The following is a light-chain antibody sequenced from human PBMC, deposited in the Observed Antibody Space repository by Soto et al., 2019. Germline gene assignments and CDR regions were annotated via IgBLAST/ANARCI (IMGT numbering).Light chain of an antibody. J-gene: IGLJ3*02. CDR3: SSYTSSSPLV. Sequence: SALTQPASVSGSPGQSVTISCAGNSSDVGGYNYVSWYQQHPGKAPKLMIYEVSNLPSGVSNRFSGSKSGTTASLTITVLQAEDEADYCCSSYTSSSPLVFGGGTKLTVL. V-gene: IGLV2-14*01. CDR1: SSDVGGYNY. CDR2: EVS.